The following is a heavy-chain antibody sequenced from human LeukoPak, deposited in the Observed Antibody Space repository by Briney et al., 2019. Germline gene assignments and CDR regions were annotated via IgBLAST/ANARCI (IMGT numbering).Heavy chain of an antibody. J-gene: IGHJ4*02. CDR1: GFTFSSYG. CDR3: VEGHGSSWSFLDY. CDR2: IRYDGSNK. D-gene: IGHD6-13*01. Sequence: GGSLRLSCAASGFTFSSYGMHWVRQAPGKGLEWVAFIRYDGSNKNYADSVKGRFTISRDNSKNTLYLQMNSLRPEDTAVYHCVEGHGSSWSFLDYWGQGTLVTVSS. V-gene: IGHV3-30*02.